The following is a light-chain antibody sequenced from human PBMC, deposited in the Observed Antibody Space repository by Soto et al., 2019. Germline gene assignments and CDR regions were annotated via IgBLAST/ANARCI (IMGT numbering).Light chain of an antibody. V-gene: IGKV1-39*01. Sequence: DIQMTQSPSSLPASVGDRVTITCRASQGISSFLNWYQQKPGKAPKFLIYAASSLQSGVPSRFSGSGSGTEFTLTISSLRLEDFATYFCQQSYSMPWTFGQGTKVDIK. J-gene: IGKJ1*01. CDR3: QQSYSMPWT. CDR2: AAS. CDR1: QGISSF.